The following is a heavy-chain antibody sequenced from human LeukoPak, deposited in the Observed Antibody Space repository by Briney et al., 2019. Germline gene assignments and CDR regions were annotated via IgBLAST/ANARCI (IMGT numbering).Heavy chain of an antibody. D-gene: IGHD2-2*03. CDR3: ARGIGHSPMDY. Sequence: GGSLRLSCAVSGFTFSSYDMNWVRQAPGKGLEWVSYISSRGGTIYYADSVKGRFTMSRDNAKSSLYLQMNSLRAEDTAVYYCARGIGHSPMDYWGQGTLVTVSS. CDR2: ISSRGGTI. V-gene: IGHV3-48*03. CDR1: GFTFSSYD. J-gene: IGHJ4*02.